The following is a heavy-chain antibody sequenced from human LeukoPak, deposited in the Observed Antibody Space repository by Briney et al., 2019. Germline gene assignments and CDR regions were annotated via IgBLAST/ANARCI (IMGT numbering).Heavy chain of an antibody. CDR1: GFTFDDYA. V-gene: IGHV3-9*01. D-gene: IGHD1-26*01. CDR3: AKDYGGYSGSYYGWFDP. CDR2: ISWNSGSI. Sequence: PGGSLRLSCAASGFTFDDYAMHWVRQAPGKGLEWVSGISWNSGSIGYADSVKGRFTISRDNAKNSLYLQMNSLRAEDTALYYCAKDYGGYSGSYYGWFDPWGQGTLVTVSS. J-gene: IGHJ5*02.